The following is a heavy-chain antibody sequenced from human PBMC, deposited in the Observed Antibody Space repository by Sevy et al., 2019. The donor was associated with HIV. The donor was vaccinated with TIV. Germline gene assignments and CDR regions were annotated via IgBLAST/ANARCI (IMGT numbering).Heavy chain of an antibody. J-gene: IGHJ4*02. CDR2: IYYSGST. D-gene: IGHD5-18*01. CDR3: ARHRYGGYSYGYSRDYFDY. CDR1: GGSISSSSYY. V-gene: IGHV4-39*01. Sequence: SETLSLTCTVSGGSISSSSYYWGWIRQPPGKGLEWIGSIYYSGSTYYNPSLKSRVTISVDTSKNQFSLKLSSVTAADTAVYYCARHRYGGYSYGYSRDYFDYWGQGTLVTVSS.